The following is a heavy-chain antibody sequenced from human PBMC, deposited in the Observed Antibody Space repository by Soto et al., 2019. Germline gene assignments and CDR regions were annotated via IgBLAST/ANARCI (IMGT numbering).Heavy chain of an antibody. CDR1: GGTFSTSA. V-gene: IGHV1-69*12. CDR3: ASDKDRLQLGGNYYYILDV. Sequence: QVQLEQSGAEVKKPGSSVKVSCKTSGGTFSTSAISWVRQAPGQWLEWMGGIMPVFPTPDYAQKFQGRVTITADESTTTAYMELSGLRSDDTAVYYCASDKDRLQLGGNYYYILDVWGQGTTVTVSS. CDR2: IMPVFPTP. D-gene: IGHD5-12*01. J-gene: IGHJ6*02.